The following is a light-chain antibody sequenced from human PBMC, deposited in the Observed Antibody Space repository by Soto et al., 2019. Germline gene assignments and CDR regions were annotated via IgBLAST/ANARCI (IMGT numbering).Light chain of an antibody. CDR3: QQYNTSPA. V-gene: IGKV1-5*03. CDR2: KAS. Sequence: DIQMTQSPFTLSASVGDRVTITCRTSRGIGTWLAWFQQRPGRAPKLLISKASNLATGVPSRFSGGGSGTEFTLTISSLQPDDFATYYCQQYNTSPAFGQGTKVEVK. J-gene: IGKJ1*01. CDR1: RGIGTW.